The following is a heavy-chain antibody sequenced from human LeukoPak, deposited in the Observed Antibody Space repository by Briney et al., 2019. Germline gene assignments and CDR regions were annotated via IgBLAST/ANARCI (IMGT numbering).Heavy chain of an antibody. V-gene: IGHV3-74*01. CDR3: ARGDYSYGLYYYYYMDV. CDR1: GFTFSSYW. Sequence: HPGGSLRLSCAASGFTFSSYWMHWVRQAPGKGLVWVSRINSDGSSTSYADSVKGRFTISRDNAKNTLYLQMNSLRAEDTAVYYCARGDYSYGLYYYYYMDVWGKGTTVTVS. J-gene: IGHJ6*03. D-gene: IGHD5-18*01. CDR2: INSDGSST.